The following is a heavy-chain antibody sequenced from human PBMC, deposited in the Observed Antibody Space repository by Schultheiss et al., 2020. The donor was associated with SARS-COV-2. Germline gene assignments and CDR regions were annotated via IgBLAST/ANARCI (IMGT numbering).Heavy chain of an antibody. J-gene: IGHJ6*02. CDR2: ISGSGGST. D-gene: IGHD2-2*01. CDR3: ASLPPADYYYGMDV. V-gene: IGHV3-23*01. Sequence: GESLKISCAASGFTFSSYAMSWVRQAPGKGLEWVSGISGSGGSTYYADSVKGRFTISRDNSKNTLYLQMNSLRAEDTAVYYCASLPPADYYYGMDVWGQGTTVTVSS. CDR1: GFTFSSYA.